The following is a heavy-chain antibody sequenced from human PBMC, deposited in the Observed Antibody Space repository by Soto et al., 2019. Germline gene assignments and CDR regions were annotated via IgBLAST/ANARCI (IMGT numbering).Heavy chain of an antibody. Sequence: PSETLSLTCAVYGGSFSGYFWSWIRQPPGKGLEWIGEINHSGSTNYNPSLKSRVTISVDTSKKQFSLKLSSVTAADTAVYYCASLSCSGGSCYPDYFDYWGRGTLVTVSS. V-gene: IGHV4-34*01. D-gene: IGHD2-15*01. J-gene: IGHJ4*02. CDR3: ASLSCSGGSCYPDYFDY. CDR1: GGSFSGYF. CDR2: INHSGST.